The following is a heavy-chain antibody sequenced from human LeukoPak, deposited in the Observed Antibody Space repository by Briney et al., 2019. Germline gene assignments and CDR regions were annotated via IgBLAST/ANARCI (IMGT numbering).Heavy chain of an antibody. V-gene: IGHV1-2*02. CDR2: INPNSGGT. D-gene: IGHD6-19*01. Sequence: ASVTVSCKASVYTFTGYYMHWVRQAPGQGLEWMGWINPNSGGTNYAQKFQGRVTMTRDTSISTAYMELSRLRSDDTAVYYCATDQTPSTIAVPGTVFDYWGQGTLVPVSS. CDR3: ATDQTPSTIAVPGTVFDY. CDR1: VYTFTGYY. J-gene: IGHJ4*02.